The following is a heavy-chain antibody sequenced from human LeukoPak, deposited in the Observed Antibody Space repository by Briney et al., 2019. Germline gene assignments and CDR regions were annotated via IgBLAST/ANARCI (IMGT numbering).Heavy chain of an antibody. CDR1: GFTFSSYE. CDR3: ARDDGLPYGSGWYGIRSYYYYMDV. CDR2: ISSSGSTI. D-gene: IGHD6-19*01. V-gene: IGHV3-48*03. J-gene: IGHJ6*03. Sequence: GGSLRLSCAASGFTFSSYEMNWVRQAPGKGLEWVSYISSSGSTIYYADSVKGRFTISRDNAKNSLYLQMNSLRAEDTAVYYCARDDGLPYGSGWYGIRSYYYYMDVWGKGTTVTVSS.